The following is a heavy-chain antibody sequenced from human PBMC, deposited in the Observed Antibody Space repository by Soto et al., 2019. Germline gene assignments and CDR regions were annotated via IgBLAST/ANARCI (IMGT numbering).Heavy chain of an antibody. J-gene: IGHJ4*02. CDR2: IFYTGTT. CDR1: GDSISGYY. D-gene: IGHD1-26*01. CDR3: ARGAPLIVGATSFDS. Sequence: SETLSLTCIVSGDSISGYYWSWIRHSPGKGLEWIGYIFYTGTTNYNPSLKSRVTISVDTSKNQFSLNLSSVTAADTAVYYCARGAPLIVGATSFDSWGQGTLVT. V-gene: IGHV4-59*12.